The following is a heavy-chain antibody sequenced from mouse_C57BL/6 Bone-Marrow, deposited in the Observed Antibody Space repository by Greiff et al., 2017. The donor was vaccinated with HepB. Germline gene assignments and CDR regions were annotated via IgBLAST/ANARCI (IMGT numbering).Heavy chain of an antibody. J-gene: IGHJ1*03. D-gene: IGHD1-1*01. CDR1: GYTFTSYW. CDR3: TRCRSSHRYFDV. CDR2: IHPGNSDT. V-gene: IGHV1-5*01. Sequence: VQLQQSGTVLARPGASVKMSCKTSGYTFTSYWMHWVNQRPGQSLEWIGAIHPGNSDTSYNQKFKGKAKLTAVTSASTAYMEHSSLTNEDTAVYYSTRCRSSHRYFDVWGTGTTVTISS.